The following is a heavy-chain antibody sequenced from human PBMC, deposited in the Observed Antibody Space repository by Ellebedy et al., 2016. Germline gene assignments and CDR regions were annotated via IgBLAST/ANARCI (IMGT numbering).Heavy chain of an antibody. J-gene: IGHJ4*02. D-gene: IGHD3-22*01. CDR1: GFAFDDNA. CDR2: ISYDGSNK. Sequence: GESLKISXEASGFAFDDNAMNWVRQAPGKGLEWVAVISYDGSNKYYADSVKGRFTISRDNSKNTLYLQMNSLRAEDTAVYYCAKNGYYDSSGYPDYWGQGTLVTVSS. CDR3: AKNGYYDSSGYPDY. V-gene: IGHV3-30*18.